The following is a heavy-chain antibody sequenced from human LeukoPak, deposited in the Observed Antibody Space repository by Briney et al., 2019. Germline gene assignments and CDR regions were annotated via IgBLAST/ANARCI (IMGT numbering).Heavy chain of an antibody. D-gene: IGHD6-19*01. J-gene: IGHJ5*02. CDR3: AKVPRSSANNWFDP. V-gene: IGHV3-23*01. CDR2: ISGSGGST. Sequence: GGSLRLSCAASAFTFSSYAMSWVRQPPGKGLEWVSTISGSGGSTYNVDSVKGRFTISRDNSKNTLYLQMNSLRAEDTAVYYCAKVPRSSANNWFDPWGQGTLVTVSS. CDR1: AFTFSSYA.